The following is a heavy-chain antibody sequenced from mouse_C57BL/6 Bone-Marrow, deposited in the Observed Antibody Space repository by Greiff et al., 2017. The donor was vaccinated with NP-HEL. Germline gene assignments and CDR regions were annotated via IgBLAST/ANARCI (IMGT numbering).Heavy chain of an antibody. CDR2: IYPGSGNT. Sequence: QVQLQQSGPELVKPGASVKISCKASGYSFTSYYIHWVKQRPGQGLEWIGWIYPGSGNTKYNEKFKGKATLTADTSSSTSYLQLRSLTSEDSAVYYCARGALDYWGQGTTLTVSS. CDR1: GYSFTSYY. V-gene: IGHV1-66*01. D-gene: IGHD3-1*01. J-gene: IGHJ2*01. CDR3: ARGALDY.